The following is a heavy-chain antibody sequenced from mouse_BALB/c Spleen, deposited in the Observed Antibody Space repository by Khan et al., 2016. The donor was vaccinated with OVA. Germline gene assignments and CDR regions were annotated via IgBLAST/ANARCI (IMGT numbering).Heavy chain of an antibody. Sequence: DVHLVESGGDLVKPGGSLKLSCAASGFTFSTYGMSWVRQTPDKRLEWVATISTGGSYTYYPDSVKGRFTISRDNAKNTLYLQMSSLKSEDTAMFYWARLAYYYDSEGFAYWGQGTLVTVSA. CDR3: ARLAYYYDSEGFAY. CDR2: ISTGGSYT. CDR1: GFTFSTYG. D-gene: IGHD1-1*01. V-gene: IGHV5-6*01. J-gene: IGHJ3*01.